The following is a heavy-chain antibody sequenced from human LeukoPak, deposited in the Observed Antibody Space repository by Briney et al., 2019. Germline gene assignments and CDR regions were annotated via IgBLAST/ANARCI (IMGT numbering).Heavy chain of an antibody. Sequence: GESLKFSCKGSGYSFTTYWIGWVRQLPGKGLEWMGIIYPGDSDARYSPSFQGRVTISADKSISTAYLQRSTLKASDTAVYYCATPTLGTIGEYLFDYWGQGTLVTVSS. CDR2: IYPGDSDA. J-gene: IGHJ4*02. CDR1: GYSFTTYW. V-gene: IGHV5-51*01. CDR3: ATPTLGTIGEYLFDY. D-gene: IGHD1-7*01.